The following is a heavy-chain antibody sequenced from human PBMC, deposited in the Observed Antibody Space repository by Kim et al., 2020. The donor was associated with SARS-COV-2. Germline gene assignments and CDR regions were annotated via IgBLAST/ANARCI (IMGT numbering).Heavy chain of an antibody. CDR1: GYSFTSYW. CDR3: ARRGRTIFGVVTRYYFDY. J-gene: IGHJ4*02. V-gene: IGHV5-51*01. Sequence: GESLKISCKGSGYSFTSYWIGWVRQMPGKGLEWMGIIYPGDSDTRYSPSFQGQVTISADKSISTAYLQWSSLKASDTAMYYCARRGRTIFGVVTRYYFDYWGQGTLVTVSS. D-gene: IGHD3-3*01. CDR2: IYPGDSDT.